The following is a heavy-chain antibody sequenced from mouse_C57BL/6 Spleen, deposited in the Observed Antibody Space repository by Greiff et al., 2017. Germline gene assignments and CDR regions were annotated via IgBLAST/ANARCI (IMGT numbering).Heavy chain of an antibody. CDR2: INPGSGGT. V-gene: IGHV1-54*01. J-gene: IGHJ2*01. D-gene: IGHD2-10*02. Sequence: VQLQQSGAELVRPGTSVKVSCKASGYAFTNYLIEWVKQRPGQGLEWIGVINPGSGGTNYNEKFKGKATLTADKSSSTAYMQLSSLTSEDSAVYFCARGYCNYAFDYWGQGTTLTVSS. CDR3: ARGYCNYAFDY. CDR1: GYAFTNYL.